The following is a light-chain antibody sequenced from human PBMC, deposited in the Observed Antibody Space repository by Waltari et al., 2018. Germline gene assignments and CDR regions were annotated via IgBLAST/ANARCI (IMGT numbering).Light chain of an antibody. CDR1: QDISDS. Sequence: DIQLTQSPSSLSASVGDRVTITCRASQDISDSLAWFQQKPGRAPTSLIYAASNLQDGVPSKVSGSESGTDFTLTISSLQPEDFATYYCQQYKRVPLTFGGGTKVEI. V-gene: IGKV1-16*02. CDR3: QQYKRVPLT. CDR2: AAS. J-gene: IGKJ4*02.